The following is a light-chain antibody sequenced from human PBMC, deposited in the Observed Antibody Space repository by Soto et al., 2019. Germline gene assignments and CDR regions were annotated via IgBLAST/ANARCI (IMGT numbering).Light chain of an antibody. CDR3: HQRGYWPPS. V-gene: IGKV3-11*01. J-gene: IGKJ3*01. Sequence: EIVLTQSPVTLSLSAGERAALSCRASQSVSSLLAWYQQKPGQAPRLLIYDASNRATGIPARFSGNGSGTDFTLTISRLEPEDSAVYYCHQRGYWPPSFGPGTTVEIK. CDR2: DAS. CDR1: QSVSSL.